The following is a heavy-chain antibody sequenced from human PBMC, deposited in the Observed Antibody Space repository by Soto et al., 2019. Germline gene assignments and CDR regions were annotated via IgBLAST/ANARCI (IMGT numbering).Heavy chain of an antibody. D-gene: IGHD2-2*03. J-gene: IGHJ6*02. V-gene: IGHV4-30-4*01. CDR1: GGSISRGYYY. Sequence: PSGTLSLTCTVSGGSISRGYYYWSWICQPPGKGLEWIGYIYYSGSTYYNPSLKSRVTISVDTSKNQFSLKLSSVTAADTAVYYCASNGYGSGTSCYGYYGMDVWGQGTTVTVSS. CDR3: ASNGYGSGTSCYGYYGMDV. CDR2: IYYSGST.